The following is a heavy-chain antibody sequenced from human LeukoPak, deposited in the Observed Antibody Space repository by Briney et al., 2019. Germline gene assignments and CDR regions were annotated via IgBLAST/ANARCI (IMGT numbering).Heavy chain of an antibody. J-gene: IGHJ4*02. CDR3: ARGRRGQRNYYGSGSYYASPSFDY. V-gene: IGHV4-31*03. CDR2: IYYSGST. Sequence: SETLSLTCTVSGGSISSGGYYWSWIRQHPGKGLEWIGYIYYSGSTYYNPSLKSRVTISVDTSKNQFSLKLSSVTAADTAVYYCARGRRGQRNYYGSGSYYASPSFDYWGQGTLVTVSS. D-gene: IGHD3-10*01. CDR1: GGSISSGGYY.